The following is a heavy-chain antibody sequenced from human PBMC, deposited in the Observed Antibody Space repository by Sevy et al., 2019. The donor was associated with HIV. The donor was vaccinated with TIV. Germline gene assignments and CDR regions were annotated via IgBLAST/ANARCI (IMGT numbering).Heavy chain of an antibody. CDR2: VYYTGLT. J-gene: IGHJ6*02. D-gene: IGHD5-12*01. CDR3: AREPGGYDYDYGMDV. CDR1: GGSITSSNYY. V-gene: IGHV4-39*02. Sequence: SETLSLTCSASGGSITSSNYYWGWIRQPPGKGLVWIGSVYYTGLTYYNPSLKSRVTISVDTSKNQFSLNLNSVTAADTAIYYCAREPGGYDYDYGMDVWGQGTTVTVSS.